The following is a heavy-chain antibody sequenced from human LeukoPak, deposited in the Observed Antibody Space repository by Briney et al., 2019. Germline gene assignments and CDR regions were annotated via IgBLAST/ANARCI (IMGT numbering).Heavy chain of an antibody. J-gene: IGHJ3*02. D-gene: IGHD3-22*01. Sequence: PSETLSLTCTVSGRSISSYYWSCIRQPPGKGLERIGYIYYSGSTNYNPSLKSRVTISVDTSKNQFSLKLSSVTAADTAVYYCARVRTYYYDCSGFDAFDIWGQGTMVTVSS. CDR1: GRSISSYY. V-gene: IGHV4-59*01. CDR2: IYYSGST. CDR3: ARVRTYYYDCSGFDAFDI.